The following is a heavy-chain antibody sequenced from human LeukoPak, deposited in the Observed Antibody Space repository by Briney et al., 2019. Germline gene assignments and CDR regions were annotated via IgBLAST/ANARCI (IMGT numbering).Heavy chain of an antibody. J-gene: IGHJ4*02. CDR1: GGSFSGYY. V-gene: IGHV4-34*01. CDR2: INHSGST. CDR3: ASLEDIGYCSSTSCYRDY. D-gene: IGHD2-2*01. Sequence: SETLSLTCAVYGGSFSGYYWSWIRQPPGKGLEWIGEINHSGSTNYNPSLKSRVTISVDTSKNQFSLKLSSVTAADTAVYYCASLEDIGYCSSTSCYRDYWGQGTLVTVSS.